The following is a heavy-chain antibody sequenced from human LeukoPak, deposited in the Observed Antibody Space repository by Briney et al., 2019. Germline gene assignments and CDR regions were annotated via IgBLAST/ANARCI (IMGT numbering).Heavy chain of an antibody. J-gene: IGHJ5*02. CDR3: ARELRPHSSSWPIDP. CDR1: GFTFSGHS. CDR2: ITSTGSVT. V-gene: IGHV3-48*01. Sequence: GGSLRLSCTASGFTFSGHSMNWVRQAPGKGLEWVSYITSTGSVTSYADSVQGRFTISRDNSKNTLYLQMNSLRAEDTAVYYCARELRPHSSSWPIDPWGQGTLVTVSS. D-gene: IGHD6-13*01.